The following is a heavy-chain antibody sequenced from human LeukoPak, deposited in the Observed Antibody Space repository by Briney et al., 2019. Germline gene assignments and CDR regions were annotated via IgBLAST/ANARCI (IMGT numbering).Heavy chain of an antibody. Sequence: PGGSLRLSCAASGFTFSSYWMSWVRQAPRKGLEWVANIKQDGSEKYYVDSVRGRFTISRDNAKNSLYLQMNSLRAEDTAVYYCAREVWCSGDTCYRYAFDIWGQGTMVTVSS. D-gene: IGHD2-15*01. CDR1: GFTFSSYW. CDR2: IKQDGSEK. J-gene: IGHJ3*02. V-gene: IGHV3-7*01. CDR3: AREVWCSGDTCYRYAFDI.